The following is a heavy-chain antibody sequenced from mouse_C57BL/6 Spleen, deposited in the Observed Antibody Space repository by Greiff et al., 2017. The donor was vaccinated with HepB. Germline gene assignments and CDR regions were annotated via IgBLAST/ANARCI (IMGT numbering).Heavy chain of an antibody. Sequence: QVQLQQPGAELVKPGASVKVSCKASGYTFTSYWMHWVKQRPGQGLEWIGRIHPSDSDTNYNQKFKGKATLTVDKSSSTAYMQHSSLTSEDSAVYYRAIPYKYDDRGYAMGYWGQRTSVTVSS. CDR3: AIPYKYDDRGYAMGY. CDR1: GYTFTSYW. CDR2: IHPSDSDT. J-gene: IGHJ4*01. D-gene: IGHD2-14*01. V-gene: IGHV1-74*01.